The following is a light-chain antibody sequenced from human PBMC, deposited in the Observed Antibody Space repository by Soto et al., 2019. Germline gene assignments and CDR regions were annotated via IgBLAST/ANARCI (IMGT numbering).Light chain of an antibody. Sequence: DIQMTQSPSSLSASVGDRVTITCRASQGISHFLAWYQQKPGKVPKLLIYAASILQSGVPPRFSGGGSGTEFTLTISSLQPEDVATYYCQKYNTVPRTFGQGTKVEI. CDR2: AAS. J-gene: IGKJ1*01. V-gene: IGKV1-27*01. CDR1: QGISHF. CDR3: QKYNTVPRT.